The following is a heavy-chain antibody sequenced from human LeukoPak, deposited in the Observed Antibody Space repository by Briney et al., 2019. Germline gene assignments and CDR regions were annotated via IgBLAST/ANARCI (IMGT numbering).Heavy chain of an antibody. D-gene: IGHD3-10*01. CDR2: INHSGNT. Sequence: PSETLSLTCAVYGGSFSGYYWSWIRQPPGKGLEWIGEINHSGNTNYKPSLKSRVTISADTSKNKFSLKVTSVTAADTAVYYCARGDSNYYGSGSYQAPFDYWGQGTLVTVSS. J-gene: IGHJ4*02. CDR3: ARGDSNYYGSGSYQAPFDY. CDR1: GGSFSGYY. V-gene: IGHV4-34*01.